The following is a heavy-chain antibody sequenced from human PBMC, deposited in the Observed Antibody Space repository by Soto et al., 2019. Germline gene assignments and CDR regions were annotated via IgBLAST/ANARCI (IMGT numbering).Heavy chain of an antibody. CDR3: ARYTMDV. V-gene: IGHV3-33*01. J-gene: IGHJ6*02. D-gene: IGHD1-26*01. CDR2: IWFDGSNK. CDR1: GFIFSSYG. Sequence: GGSLRLSCATSGFIFSSYGMHWVRQAPGKGLEWVAVIWFDGSNKYYADSVKGRFAISRDKSKNTLYLQMNSLRAEDTAVYYCARYTMDVWGQGTTVTVSS.